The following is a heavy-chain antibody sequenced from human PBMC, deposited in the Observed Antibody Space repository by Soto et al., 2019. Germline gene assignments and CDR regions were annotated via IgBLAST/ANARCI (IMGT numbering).Heavy chain of an antibody. Sequence: QVQLVQSGAEVKKPGSSVKVSCKASGGTFSSYAISWVRQAPGQGLEWMGGIIPIFGTANYAQKFQGRVTITADESTSTAYMELSSLRSEDTAVHYCARDKGYCSSTSCHGWFDPWGQGTLVTVSS. J-gene: IGHJ5*02. D-gene: IGHD2-2*01. CDR3: ARDKGYCSSTSCHGWFDP. CDR1: GGTFSSYA. V-gene: IGHV1-69*01. CDR2: IIPIFGTA.